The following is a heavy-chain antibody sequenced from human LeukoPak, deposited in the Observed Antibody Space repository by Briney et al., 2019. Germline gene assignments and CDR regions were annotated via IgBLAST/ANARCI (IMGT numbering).Heavy chain of an antibody. V-gene: IGHV4-39*01. Sequence: PSETLSLTCTVSGGSISSSSYYWGWIRQPPGKGLEWIGSIYYSGSTYYSPSLKSRVTISVDTSKNQFSLKLSSVTAADTAVYYCARAGEPPYYYYYMDVWGKGTTVTVSS. CDR1: GGSISSSSYY. J-gene: IGHJ6*03. CDR3: ARAGEPPYYYYYMDV. D-gene: IGHD7-27*01. CDR2: IYYSGST.